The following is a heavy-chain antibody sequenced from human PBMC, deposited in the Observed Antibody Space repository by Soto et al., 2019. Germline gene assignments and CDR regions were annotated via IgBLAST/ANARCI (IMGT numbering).Heavy chain of an antibody. J-gene: IGHJ4*02. CDR1: GFTLSSFL. Sequence: GGSLSLFCVASGFTLSSFLMHWVRQAPGKGPEWVAVISYDGGGEFYADSVKGRLTISRDNSKNTLYLQMNSLRAEDTAVYYCAKHQTSRYFDWPTFDSWCQGTLVTVSS. CDR3: AKHQTSRYFDWPTFDS. CDR2: ISYDGGGE. V-gene: IGHV3-30-3*02. D-gene: IGHD3-9*01.